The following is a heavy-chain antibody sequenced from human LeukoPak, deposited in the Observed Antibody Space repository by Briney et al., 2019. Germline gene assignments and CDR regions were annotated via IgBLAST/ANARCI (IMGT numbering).Heavy chain of an antibody. D-gene: IGHD4-17*01. CDR2: ISFDGSNK. CDR1: GFTFSNYA. V-gene: IGHV3-30*18. Sequence: GSLRLSCTASGFTFSNYAMHWVRQAPGKGLEWVALISFDGSNKYYAESVKGRSSISRDNSENTLYLQMNSLRAEDTAVYYCAKGKTTVTTLDYWGQGTLVTVSS. J-gene: IGHJ4*02. CDR3: AKGKTTVTTLDY.